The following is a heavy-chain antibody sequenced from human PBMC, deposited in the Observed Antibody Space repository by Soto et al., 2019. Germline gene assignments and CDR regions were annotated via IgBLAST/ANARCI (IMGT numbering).Heavy chain of an antibody. D-gene: IGHD6-19*01. Sequence: QVNRVHSGAEVKKPGASVKVSCKASGYTFTSYGITWVRQAPGQGLEWMGWISANNGNTNYAQKRQGRVTMPPATSTSTAHMELRSLRSDDAAVYYCARELYSSGLADDPWGKGALVTGSS. CDR3: ARELYSSGLADDP. V-gene: IGHV1-18*01. CDR1: GYTFTSYG. J-gene: IGHJ5*02. CDR2: ISANNGNT.